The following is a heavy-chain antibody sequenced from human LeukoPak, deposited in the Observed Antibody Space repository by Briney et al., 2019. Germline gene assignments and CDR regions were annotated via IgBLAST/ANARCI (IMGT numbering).Heavy chain of an antibody. V-gene: IGHV4-39*07. D-gene: IGHD3-22*01. Sequence: SETLSLTCTVSGGSISSSSYYWGWIHQPPGKGLEWIGSIYYSGSTFYNPSLKGRVTMSIDTSKNQFSLKLSSVTAADTAVYYCARATALYDSSGYYGGFDYWGQGTLVTVSS. CDR1: GGSISSSSYY. CDR3: ARATALYDSSGYYGGFDY. CDR2: IYYSGST. J-gene: IGHJ4*02.